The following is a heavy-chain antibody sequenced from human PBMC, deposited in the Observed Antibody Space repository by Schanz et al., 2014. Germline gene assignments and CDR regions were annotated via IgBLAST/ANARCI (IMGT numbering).Heavy chain of an antibody. CDR1: GFTFSSYA. V-gene: IGHV3-23*01. CDR3: AKDLLYGAPMPLNHLDY. J-gene: IGHJ4*02. Sequence: EVQLLDSGGGLVKPGGSLRLSCAASGFTFSSYAMSWVRQAPGKGLEWVSGISGSGGSTYYADSVKGRFTISRDNSKNTLYLQMNSLRAEDTAVYYCAKDLLYGAPMPLNHLDYWGQGTLVTVSS. D-gene: IGHD2-2*01. CDR2: ISGSGGST.